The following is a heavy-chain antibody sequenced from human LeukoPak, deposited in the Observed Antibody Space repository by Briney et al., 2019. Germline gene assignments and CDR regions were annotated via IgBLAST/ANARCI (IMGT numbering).Heavy chain of an antibody. J-gene: IGHJ5*02. V-gene: IGHV4-59*11. D-gene: IGHD3-10*01. CDR2: IYYSGST. Sequence: SETLSLTCTVSGGSISSHYWSWIRQPPGKGLEWIGYIYYSGSTNYNPSLKSRVTISVDTSKNQFSLKLSSVTAADTAVYYCARDGTSGSYRNWFDPWGQGTLVTVSS. CDR1: GGSISSHY. CDR3: ARDGTSGSYRNWFDP.